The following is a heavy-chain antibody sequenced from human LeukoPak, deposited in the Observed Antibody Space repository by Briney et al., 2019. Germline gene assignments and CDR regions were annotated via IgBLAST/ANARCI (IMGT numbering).Heavy chain of an antibody. J-gene: IGHJ4*02. CDR3: VRDGVGTPPFDY. Sequence: GGSLRLSCAASGFTFSSNWMHWVRQAPGKGLVWVSRIKGDGSSTSYADSVKGRFTISRDNAKNTLFLQMNSLRAEDTAVYYCVRDGVGTPPFDYWGQGALVTVSS. D-gene: IGHD4-23*01. CDR1: GFTFSSNW. V-gene: IGHV3-74*01. CDR2: IKGDGSST.